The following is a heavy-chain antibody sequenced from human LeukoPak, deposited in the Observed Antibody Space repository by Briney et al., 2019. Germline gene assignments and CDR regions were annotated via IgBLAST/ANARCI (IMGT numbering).Heavy chain of an antibody. V-gene: IGHV4-61*08. J-gene: IGHJ6*02. D-gene: IGHD5-18*01. CDR2: IYYSGST. Sequence: SETLSLTCTVSGGSISSGGYYWSWIRQHPGKGLEWIGYIYYSGSTNYNPSLKSRVTISVDTSKNQFSLKLSSVTAADTAVYYCARDRGGYSYGYYYYYGMDVWGQGTTVTVSS. CDR3: ARDRGGYSYGYYYYYGMDV. CDR1: GGSISSGGYY.